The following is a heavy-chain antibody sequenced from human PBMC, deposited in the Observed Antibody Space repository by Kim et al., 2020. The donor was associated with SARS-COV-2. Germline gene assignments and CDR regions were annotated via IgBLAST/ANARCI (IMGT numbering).Heavy chain of an antibody. J-gene: IGHJ3*02. V-gene: IGHV1-69*13. CDR3: ARGVLGGCCSGGSCYSGDAFDI. CDR2: IIPIFGTA. D-gene: IGHD2-15*01. Sequence: SVKVSCKASGGTFSSYAISWVRQAPGQGLEWMGGIIPIFGTANYAQKFQGRGTITADESTSTAYMELSSLRSEDTAVYYCARGVLGGCCSGGSCYSGDAFDIWGQGTMVTVSS. CDR1: GGTFSSYA.